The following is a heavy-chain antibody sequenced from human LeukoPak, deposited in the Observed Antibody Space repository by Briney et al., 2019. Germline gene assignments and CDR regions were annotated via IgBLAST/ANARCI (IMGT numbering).Heavy chain of an antibody. Sequence: KTSETLSLTCTVSGGSISSSSYYWGWIRQPPGKGLEWIGSIYYSGSTYYNPSFKSRVTISVDTSKNQFSLKLSSVTAADTAVYYCAGDILTGTGAFDIWGQGTMVTVSS. CDR2: IYYSGST. CDR1: GGSISSSSYY. V-gene: IGHV4-39*07. J-gene: IGHJ3*02. D-gene: IGHD3-9*01. CDR3: AGDILTGTGAFDI.